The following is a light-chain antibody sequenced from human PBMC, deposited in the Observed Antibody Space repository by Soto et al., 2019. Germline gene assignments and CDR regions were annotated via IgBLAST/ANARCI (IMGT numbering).Light chain of an antibody. CDR3: QKYKSAPRT. CDR1: QDITNF. Sequence: DIQMTQSPSSLSASVRDRVTITCRASQDITNFVAWYQQKPGKVPKLLIYGASALRSGVPSRFSGSGSGTDFTLTISSLQSEDVATYFCQKYKSAPRTFGQGTKV. CDR2: GAS. J-gene: IGKJ1*01. V-gene: IGKV1-27*01.